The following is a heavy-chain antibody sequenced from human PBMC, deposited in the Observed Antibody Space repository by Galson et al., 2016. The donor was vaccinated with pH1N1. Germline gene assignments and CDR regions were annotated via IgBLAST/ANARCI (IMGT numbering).Heavy chain of an antibody. CDR2: IYSGGST. CDR3: ARHLTTADYFGMDV. V-gene: IGHV3-66*04. Sequence: SLRLSCAASGFTVSSHYMSWLRQAPGKGLDWVSFIYSGGSTKYADSVKGRFTLSRDDSKNTVFLQMNSLRAEDTAVYYCARHLTTADYFGMDVWGQGTTVTASS. J-gene: IGHJ6*02. CDR1: GFTVSSHY. D-gene: IGHD1-14*01.